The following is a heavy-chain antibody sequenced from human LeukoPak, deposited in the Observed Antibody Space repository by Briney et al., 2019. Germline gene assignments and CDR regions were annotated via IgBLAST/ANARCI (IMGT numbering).Heavy chain of an antibody. V-gene: IGHV3-30*02. J-gene: IGHJ5*02. Sequence: GGSLRLSCAASGFTFSSYGMHWVRQAPGKGLEGVAFIRYDGSNKYYADPVKGRFTISRDNSKNTLYLQMNSLRAEDTAVYYCAKFATPTPSGPWGQGTLVTVSS. CDR1: GFTFSSYG. CDR2: IRYDGSNK. CDR3: AKFATPTPSGP.